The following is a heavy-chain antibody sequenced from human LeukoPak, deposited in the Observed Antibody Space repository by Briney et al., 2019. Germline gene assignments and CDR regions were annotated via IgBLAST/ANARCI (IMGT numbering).Heavy chain of an antibody. D-gene: IGHD3-22*01. V-gene: IGHV1-18*01. Sequence: ASVKVSCKPSGYTFTSYGISWVRQTPGQGLEWMGWISAYNGNTNYAQKLQGRVTMTTDTSTSTAYMELRSLRSDDTAVYYCAYTPYFYDTSGFFDYWGQGTLVTVSS. CDR1: GYTFTSYG. CDR3: AYTPYFYDTSGFFDY. CDR2: ISAYNGNT. J-gene: IGHJ4*02.